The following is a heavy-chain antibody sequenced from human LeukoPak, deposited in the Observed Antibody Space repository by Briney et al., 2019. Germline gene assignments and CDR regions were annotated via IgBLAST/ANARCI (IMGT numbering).Heavy chain of an antibody. CDR3: ARAGVVSNPNSYWYFDL. J-gene: IGHJ2*01. V-gene: IGHV4-59*01. Sequence: PSETLSLTCSVSGYSIISYYWSWIRQPPGKGLEWIGYIYYSGSTNYNPSLESRVTISVDTSKNQFSLKLSSVTAADTAVYYCARAGVVSNPNSYWYFDLWGRGTLVTVSS. CDR2: IYYSGST. CDR1: GYSIISYY. D-gene: IGHD3-3*01.